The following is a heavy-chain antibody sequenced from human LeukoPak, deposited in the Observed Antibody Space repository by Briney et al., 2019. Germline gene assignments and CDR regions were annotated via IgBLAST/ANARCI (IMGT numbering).Heavy chain of an antibody. CDR3: ARGELYYMDV. D-gene: IGHD5-24*01. V-gene: IGHV3-23*01. Sequence: GGSLRLSCVPSGITFSNSALSWVRQAPGKGLEWVSTITKSGDQTHYADSVRGLFTISRDIFKNTLYLQMNSLRAEDTAVYYCARGELYYMDVWGKGTTVSVSS. CDR1: GITFSNSA. CDR2: ITKSGDQT. J-gene: IGHJ6*03.